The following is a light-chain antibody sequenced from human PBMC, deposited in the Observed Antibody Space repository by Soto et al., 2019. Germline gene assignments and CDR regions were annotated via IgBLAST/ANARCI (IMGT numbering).Light chain of an antibody. CDR3: LQDHNYPLT. J-gene: IGKJ4*01. CDR2: AAS. V-gene: IGKV1-6*01. CDR1: QGIRSD. Sequence: AIQMTQFPSSLSASVGDRVTITCRASQGIRSDLGWYQQRPGEAPKVLIYAASSLQSGVPSRFSGSGSGTDFTLTISSLPPEDFATYYCLQDHNYPLTFGGGTKVEIK.